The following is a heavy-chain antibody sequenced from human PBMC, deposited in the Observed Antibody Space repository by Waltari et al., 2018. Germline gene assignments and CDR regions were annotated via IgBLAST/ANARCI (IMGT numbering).Heavy chain of an antibody. CDR2: IYPGDSET. CDR3: ARQVVAQMNWFDP. CDR1: GYSFTSYW. Sequence: EVQLVQSGAEVKKPGESLKISCKGSGYSFTSYWIGWVRQMPGKGLEWMGTIYPGDSETRYSPSFQGQVTISADKSISTAYLQWSSLKASDTAMYYCARQVVAQMNWFDPWGQGTLVTVSS. V-gene: IGHV5-51*01. J-gene: IGHJ5*02. D-gene: IGHD2-15*01.